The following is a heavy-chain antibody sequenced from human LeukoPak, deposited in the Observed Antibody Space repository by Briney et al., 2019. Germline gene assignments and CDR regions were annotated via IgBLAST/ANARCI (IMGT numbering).Heavy chain of an antibody. D-gene: IGHD3-10*01. J-gene: IGHJ6*02. Sequence: ASVKVSCKASGYTFTNYAIHWVRQAPGQRLEWMGWINAGNGDTKYSQKFQDRVTIIRDTSASTAYMELSSLRSEDTSVYFCASPWGVRGVMSERVMVVWGQGTTVTVSS. CDR2: INAGNGDT. V-gene: IGHV1-3*01. CDR3: ASPWGVRGVMSERVMVV. CDR1: GYTFTNYA.